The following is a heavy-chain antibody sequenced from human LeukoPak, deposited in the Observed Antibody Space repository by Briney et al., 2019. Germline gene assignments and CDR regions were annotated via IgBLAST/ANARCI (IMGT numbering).Heavy chain of an antibody. Sequence: GASVKVSCEASGGTFSSYAISWVRQAPGQGLEWMGGIIPIFGTANYAQKFQGRVTITADESTSTAYMELSSLRSEDTAVYYCAREWYSSGWYGGHDAFDIWGQGTMVTVSS. V-gene: IGHV1-69*01. CDR2: IIPIFGTA. CDR3: AREWYSSGWYGGHDAFDI. CDR1: GGTFSSYA. J-gene: IGHJ3*02. D-gene: IGHD6-19*01.